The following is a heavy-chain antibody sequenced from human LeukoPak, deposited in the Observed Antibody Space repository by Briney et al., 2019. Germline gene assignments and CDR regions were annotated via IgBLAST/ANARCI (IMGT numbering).Heavy chain of an antibody. J-gene: IGHJ3*02. CDR3: ARDQDSGDAFDI. D-gene: IGHD3-10*01. Sequence: SETLSLTCAVYGGSFSGYYWSWIRQPPGKGLEWIGEIYHSGSTNYNPSLKSRVTISVDKSKNQFSLKLSSATAADTAVYYCARDQDSGDAFDIWGQGTMVTVSS. CDR2: IYHSGST. V-gene: IGHV4-34*01. CDR1: GGSFSGYY.